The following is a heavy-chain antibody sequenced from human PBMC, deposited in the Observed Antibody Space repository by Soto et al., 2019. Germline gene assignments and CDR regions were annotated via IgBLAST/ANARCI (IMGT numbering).Heavy chain of an antibody. D-gene: IGHD5-12*01. V-gene: IGHV3-11*01. CDR3: ADGGYVGAFDI. CDR1: VFTFIDYY. Sequence: GWSLRLSCASSVFTFIDYYMRWIRQAPGKGLEWVSYISSSGSTIYYADSVKGRFTISRDNAKNSLYLQMNSLRAEDTAVYYCADGGYVGAFDIWGQGTMVTVSS. CDR2: ISSSGSTI. J-gene: IGHJ3*02.